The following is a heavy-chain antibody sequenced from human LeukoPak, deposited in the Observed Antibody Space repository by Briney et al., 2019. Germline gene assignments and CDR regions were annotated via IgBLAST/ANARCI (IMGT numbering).Heavy chain of an antibody. J-gene: IGHJ4*02. V-gene: IGHV3-21*01. CDR3: ARDSLTMIDDY. CDR2: ISSSSSYI. CDR1: GFTFSSYS. D-gene: IGHD3-22*01. Sequence: GGSLRLSCAASGFTFSSYSMNWVRQAPGKGLEWVSSISSSSSYIYYADSVKGRFTISRDNAKSSLYLQMNSLRAEDTAVYYCARDSLTMIDDYWGQGTLVTVSS.